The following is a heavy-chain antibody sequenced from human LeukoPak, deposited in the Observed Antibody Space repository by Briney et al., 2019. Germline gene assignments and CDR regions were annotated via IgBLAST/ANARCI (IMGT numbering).Heavy chain of an antibody. D-gene: IGHD2-15*01. Sequence: GASVKVSCKGSGYTFTNYAVHWVRQAPGQRLEWLGWINPGNGDTKYSQNFQGRVTVTSDTSAATAYVELNSLTSEDTAVYYCARERWHCSYSVYYYALDVWGRGTTVTVSS. CDR3: ARERWHCSYSVYYYALDV. V-gene: IGHV1-3*01. CDR2: INPGNGDT. J-gene: IGHJ6*02. CDR1: GYTFTNYA.